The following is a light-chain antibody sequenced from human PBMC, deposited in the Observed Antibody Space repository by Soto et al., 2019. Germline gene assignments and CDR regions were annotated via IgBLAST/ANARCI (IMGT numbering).Light chain of an antibody. Sequence: DIQMTQSPSSLSASVGDRVTITCRAGQSISSYLNWYQQKQGRAPKLLIYTASSLQSGVPSRFSGSGSGKDFTLTISSRQPEDFATYYCQQSYTIPYTFGQGTKLQIK. CDR3: QQSYTIPYT. V-gene: IGKV1-39*01. CDR1: QSISSY. CDR2: TAS. J-gene: IGKJ2*01.